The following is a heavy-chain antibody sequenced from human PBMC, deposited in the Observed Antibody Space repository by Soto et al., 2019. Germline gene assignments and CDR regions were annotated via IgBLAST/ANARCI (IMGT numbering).Heavy chain of an antibody. CDR3: ARQGALYYVFLRGMDV. CDR1: GGSISSSSYY. V-gene: IGHV4-39*01. D-gene: IGHD3-3*01. Sequence: QLQLQESGPGLVKPSETLSLTCTVSGGSISSSSYYWGWIRQPPGKGLEWIGSIYYSGSTYYNPSLKSRVTISVDTSKNQFSLKLSSVTAADTAVYYCARQGALYYVFLRGMDVWGQGTTVTVSS. J-gene: IGHJ6*02. CDR2: IYYSGST.